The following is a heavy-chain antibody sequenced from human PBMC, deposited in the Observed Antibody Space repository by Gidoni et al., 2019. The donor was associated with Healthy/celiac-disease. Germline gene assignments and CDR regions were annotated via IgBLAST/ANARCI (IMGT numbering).Heavy chain of an antibody. Sequence: GLEWIGYIYYSGSTYYNPSLKSRVTISVDTSKNQFSLKLSSVTAADTAVYYCARASLRYFDWLPYYFDYWGQGTLVTVSS. J-gene: IGHJ4*02. D-gene: IGHD3-9*01. CDR2: IYYSGST. V-gene: IGHV4-30-4*01. CDR3: ARASLRYFDWLPYYFDY.